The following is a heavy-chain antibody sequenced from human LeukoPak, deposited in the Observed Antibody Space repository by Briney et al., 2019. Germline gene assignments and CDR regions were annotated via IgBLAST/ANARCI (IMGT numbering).Heavy chain of an antibody. CDR2: IRYDGSNK. CDR1: GFTFSSYG. J-gene: IGHJ5*02. Sequence: PGGSLRLSCAASGFTFSSYGMHWVRQAPGKGLEWVAFIRYDGSNKYYADSVKGRFTISRDNSKNTLYLQMNSLRAEDTAVYYCAKDYYDSSGSSFDPWGQGTLVTVSS. CDR3: AKDYYDSSGSSFDP. V-gene: IGHV3-30*02. D-gene: IGHD3-22*01.